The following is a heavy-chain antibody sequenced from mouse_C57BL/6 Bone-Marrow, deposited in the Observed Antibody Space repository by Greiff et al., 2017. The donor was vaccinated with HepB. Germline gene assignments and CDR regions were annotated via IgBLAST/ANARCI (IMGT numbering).Heavy chain of an antibody. D-gene: IGHD2-4*01. V-gene: IGHV5-12*01. CDR2: ISNGGGST. J-gene: IGHJ1*03. CDR3: ARYYDYDGWYFDV. Sequence: EVKVEESGGGLVQPGGSLKLSCAASGFTFSDYYMYWVRQTPEKRLEWVAYISNGGGSTYYPDTVKGRFTISRDNAKNTLYLQMSRLKSEDTAMYYCARYYDYDGWYFDVWGTGTTVTVSS. CDR1: GFTFSDYY.